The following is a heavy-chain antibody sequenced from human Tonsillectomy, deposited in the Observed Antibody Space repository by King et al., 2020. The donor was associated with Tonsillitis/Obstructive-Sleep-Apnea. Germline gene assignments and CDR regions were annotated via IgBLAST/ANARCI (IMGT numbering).Heavy chain of an antibody. CDR2: IMQDGSEK. Sequence: VQLVESGGGLVQPGGSLRLSCAASGFTFRSYWMSWVRQAPGKGLEWVASIMQDGSEKYYVDSVKGRFTISRDNAKKYLYLQMSSLRAEDTALYYCARDHIGDYWGQGTLVTVSS. V-gene: IGHV3-7*04. J-gene: IGHJ4*02. CDR1: GFTFRSYW. CDR3: ARDHIGDY.